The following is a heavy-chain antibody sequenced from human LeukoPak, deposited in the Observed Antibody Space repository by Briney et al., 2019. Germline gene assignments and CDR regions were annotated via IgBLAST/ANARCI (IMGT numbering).Heavy chain of an antibody. V-gene: IGHV1-46*01. J-gene: IGHJ3*02. CDR1: GYTFTSYY. Sequence: GSVTVSCTASGYTFTSYYMHWVRQAPGQGLDWMGIINPSCGSTSYAQKFQRRVTMTRDTSTSTVYMELSSLRSEDTAVYYCVFGNDAFDIWGQGTMVTVSS. CDR2: INPSCGST. CDR3: VFGNDAFDI. D-gene: IGHD3-10*01.